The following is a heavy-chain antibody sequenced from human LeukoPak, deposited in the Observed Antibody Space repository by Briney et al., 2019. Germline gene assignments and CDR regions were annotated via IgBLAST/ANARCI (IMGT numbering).Heavy chain of an antibody. V-gene: IGHV1-2*06. CDR1: GYTFTGYY. CDR3: ARPAGDYYDSSGYYYNY. CDR2: INPNSGGT. D-gene: IGHD3-22*01. J-gene: IGHJ4*02. Sequence: ASVKVSCKASGYTFTGYYMHWVRQAPGQGLEWMGRINPNSGGTNYAQKFQGRVTMTRDTSISTAYMELSSLRSEDTAVYYCARPAGDYYDSSGYYYNYWGQGTLVTVSS.